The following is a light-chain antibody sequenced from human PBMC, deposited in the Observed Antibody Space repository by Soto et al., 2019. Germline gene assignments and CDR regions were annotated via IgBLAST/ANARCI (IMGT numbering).Light chain of an antibody. V-gene: IGKV1-5*01. CDR3: QQYNSYRT. CDR2: DAS. CDR1: QSISSW. Sequence: TQMTQSPSTLSASVGDRVTITCRASQSISSWLAWYQQKPGKAPKLLIYDASSLESGVPSRFSGSGSGTEFTLTISSLQPDDFATYYCQQYNSYRTFGQGTKV. J-gene: IGKJ1*01.